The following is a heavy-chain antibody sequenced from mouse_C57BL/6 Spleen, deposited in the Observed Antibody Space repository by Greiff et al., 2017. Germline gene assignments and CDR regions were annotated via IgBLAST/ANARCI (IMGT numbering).Heavy chain of an antibody. J-gene: IGHJ3*01. CDR3: ARRVGEYNDFAD. Sequence: QVQLQQPGAELVMPGASVKLSCKASGYTFTSYWMHWVKQRPGKGLEWIGEIDPSDSYTNYNQKFKGKSTLTVDKSSSTAYMQLSSVTSEDSAVYYCARRVGEYNDFADWGQGILVTVSA. CDR2: IDPSDSYT. D-gene: IGHD1-3*01. V-gene: IGHV1-69*01. CDR1: GYTFTSYW.